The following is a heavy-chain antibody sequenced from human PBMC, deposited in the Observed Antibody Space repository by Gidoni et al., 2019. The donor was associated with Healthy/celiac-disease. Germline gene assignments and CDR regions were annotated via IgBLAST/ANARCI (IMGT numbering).Heavy chain of an antibody. J-gene: IGHJ4*02. D-gene: IGHD4-17*01. CDR1: GFTFSSYE. CDR3: ARDLYYGDPDY. CDR2: ISSSGSTI. Sequence: EVQLVESGGGLVQPGGSLRLSCAASGFTFSSYEMNWGRQAPGKGLEWVSYISSSGSTIYYADSVKGRFTISRDNAKNSLYLQMNSLRAEDTAVYYCARDLYYGDPDYWGQGTLVTVSS. V-gene: IGHV3-48*03.